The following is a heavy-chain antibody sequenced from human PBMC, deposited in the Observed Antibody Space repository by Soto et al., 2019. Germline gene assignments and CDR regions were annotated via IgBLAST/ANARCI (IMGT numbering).Heavy chain of an antibody. Sequence: PSETLSLTCTVSGGSINSGGYYWSWIRQDPGKGLEWIGYIYYSGTAYYNPSLKSRVTISVDTSKNQFSLKLTSVTAADTAAYYCAREVRGVTNWFDPWCQGTVVTVSS. D-gene: IGHD3-10*01. CDR2: IYYSGTA. J-gene: IGHJ5*02. V-gene: IGHV4-31*03. CDR1: GGSINSGGYY. CDR3: AREVRGVTNWFDP.